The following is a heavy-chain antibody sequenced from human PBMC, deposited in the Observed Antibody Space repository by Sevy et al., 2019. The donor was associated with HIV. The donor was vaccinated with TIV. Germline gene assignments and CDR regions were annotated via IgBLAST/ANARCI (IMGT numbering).Heavy chain of an antibody. CDR3: AGEYAGGRGYY. V-gene: IGHV4-59*08. J-gene: IGHJ4*02. D-gene: IGHD2-8*01. CDR1: GGSITSLY. Sequence: SETLSLTCTVSGGSITSLYWNWIRQPPGKGLEWIANIYYNGHINYNPSLKSRVTLSLDTSKNQFSLRLSSVTAADTAMNYCAGEYAGGRGYYWGQGTLVTVSS. CDR2: IYYNGHI.